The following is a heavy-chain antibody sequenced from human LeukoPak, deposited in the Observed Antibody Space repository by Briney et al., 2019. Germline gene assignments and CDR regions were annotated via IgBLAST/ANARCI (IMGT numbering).Heavy chain of an antibody. CDR3: AKDAHWGYFDY. V-gene: IGHV3-7*03. D-gene: IGHD7-27*01. CDR2: IKQDGSEK. CDR1: GFTFSSYW. Sequence: GGSLRLSRAASGFTFSSYWMSWVRQAPGKGLEWVAQIKQDGSEKNYVDSVKGRFTISRDNAKNSLYLQMNSLRAEDTALYYCAKDAHWGYFDYWGQGTLVTVSS. J-gene: IGHJ4*02.